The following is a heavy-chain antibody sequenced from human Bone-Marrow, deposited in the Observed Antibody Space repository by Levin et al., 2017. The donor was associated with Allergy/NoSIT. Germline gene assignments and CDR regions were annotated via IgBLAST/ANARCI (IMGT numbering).Heavy chain of an antibody. V-gene: IGHV3-74*01. J-gene: IGHJ4*02. Sequence: GGSLRLSCTTSGFNFSNFWMHWVRQVPGQGLVWVSRINSDGSSIDYAGSVKGRFSISRDNAKNTLSLQMNNLRAEDTAVYYCAKDDIIMLSSWGQGTLVTVSS. CDR3: AKDDIIMLSS. D-gene: IGHD3-10*01. CDR2: INSDGSSI. CDR1: GFNFSNFW.